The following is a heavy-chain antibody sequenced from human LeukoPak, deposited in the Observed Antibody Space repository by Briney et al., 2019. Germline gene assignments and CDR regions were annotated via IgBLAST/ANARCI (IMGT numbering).Heavy chain of an antibody. Sequence: GGSLRLSCAASGFTFNNYAMSWFRQAPGKGLEWVSGISGSGDNTYYADSVKGRFTISRDNSKNTLYVQVNSLGTEDTAAYYCAKGSYYDSSGSFYFDYWGQGTLVTVSS. D-gene: IGHD3-22*01. CDR3: AKGSYYDSSGSFYFDY. J-gene: IGHJ4*02. CDR2: ISGSGDNT. CDR1: GFTFNNYA. V-gene: IGHV3-23*01.